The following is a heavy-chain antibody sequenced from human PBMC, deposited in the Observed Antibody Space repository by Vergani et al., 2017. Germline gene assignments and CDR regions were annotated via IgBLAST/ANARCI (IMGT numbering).Heavy chain of an antibody. D-gene: IGHD3-3*01. Sequence: QVQLQESGPGLVKPSQTLSLTCTVSGGSISSGDYYWSWIRQPPGKGLEWIGYLYYSGSTYYNPSLKSRVTISVDTSKNQFSLKLSSVTAADTAVYYCARGEYYDFWSGYSREENFDYWGQGTLVTVSS. CDR1: GGSISSGDYY. V-gene: IGHV4-30-4*01. CDR3: ARGEYYDFWSGYSREENFDY. CDR2: LYYSGST. J-gene: IGHJ4*02.